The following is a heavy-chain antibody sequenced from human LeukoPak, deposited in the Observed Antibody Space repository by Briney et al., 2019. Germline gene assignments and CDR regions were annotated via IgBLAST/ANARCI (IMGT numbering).Heavy chain of an antibody. D-gene: IGHD3-10*01. CDR1: GRTFSSYG. V-gene: IGHV1-69*13. Sequence: PVASVKVSCKASGRTFSSYGISWVRQAPGQGLEWMGGIVPIFGTANYAQKFQGRVTITADESTSTAYMELSSLRSEDTAVYYCAIHYYGSGSPLYYMDVWGKGTTVTISS. CDR3: AIHYYGSGSPLYYMDV. J-gene: IGHJ6*03. CDR2: IVPIFGTA.